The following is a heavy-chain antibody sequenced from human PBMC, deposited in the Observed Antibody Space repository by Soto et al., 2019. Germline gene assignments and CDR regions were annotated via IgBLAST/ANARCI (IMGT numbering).Heavy chain of an antibody. CDR2: ISAYNGNT. CDR1: GYTFTNFG. V-gene: IGHV1-18*01. Sequence: QVQLVQSGAEVKKPGASVKVSCKTSGYTFTNFGLSWVRQAPGQGLEWMGWISAYNGNTNYAHNFQGRVTMTPDTATSTGYIGLCSLRSDATALYYCARGGTLIDSWGQGTLVTVSS. J-gene: IGHJ4*02. CDR3: ARGGTLIDS. D-gene: IGHD3-16*01.